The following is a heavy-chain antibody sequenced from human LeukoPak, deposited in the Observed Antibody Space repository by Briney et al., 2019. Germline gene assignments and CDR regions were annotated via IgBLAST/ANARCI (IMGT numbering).Heavy chain of an antibody. CDR3: ARGGYYCTG. V-gene: IGHV4-34*01. CDR2: INHSGST. CDR1: GGSFSGYY. J-gene: IGHJ4*02. D-gene: IGHD3-3*01. Sequence: KPSETLSLTCAVYGGSFSGYYWSWIRQPPGKGLEWIGEINHSGSTNYNPSLKSRDTISVDTSKNQFSLKLSSVTAADTAVYYCARGGYYCTGWGQGTLVTVSS.